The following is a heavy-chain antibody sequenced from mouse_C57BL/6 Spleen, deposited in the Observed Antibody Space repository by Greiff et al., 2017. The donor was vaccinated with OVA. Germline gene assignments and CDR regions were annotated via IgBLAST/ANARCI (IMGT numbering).Heavy chain of an antibody. V-gene: IGHV1-54*01. Sequence: VQLQQSGAELVRPGTSVKVSCKASGYAFTNYLIEWVKQRPGQGLEWIGVINPGSGGTNYNEKFKGKATLTADKSSSTAYMQLSSLTSEDSAVYFCARSDLLLRDWYFDVWGTGTTVTVSS. CDR2: INPGSGGT. D-gene: IGHD1-1*01. CDR1: GYAFTNYL. J-gene: IGHJ1*03. CDR3: ARSDLLLRDWYFDV.